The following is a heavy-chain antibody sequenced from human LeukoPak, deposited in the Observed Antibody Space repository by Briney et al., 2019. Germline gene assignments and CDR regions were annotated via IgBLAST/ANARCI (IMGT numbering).Heavy chain of an antibody. CDR1: GFTFSSYS. CDR3: ARDGAVVGATNYFDY. J-gene: IGHJ4*02. D-gene: IGHD1-26*01. Sequence: GGSLRLSCAASGFTFSSYSMNWVRQAPGKGLEWVSSFSSSSSYIYYADSVKGRFTISRDNAKNSLYLQMNSLRAEDTAVYYCARDGAVVGATNYFDYWGQGILVTVSS. V-gene: IGHV3-21*01. CDR2: FSSSSSYI.